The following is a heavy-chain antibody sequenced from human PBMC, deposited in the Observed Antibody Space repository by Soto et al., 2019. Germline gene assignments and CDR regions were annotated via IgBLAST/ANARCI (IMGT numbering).Heavy chain of an antibody. Sequence: GESLKISCAASGFTFSSYWMSWVRQAPGKGLEWVANIKQDGSEKYYVDSVKGRFTISRDNAKNSLYLQMNSLRAEDTAVYYCARVNTGDSYYYYYYYMDVWGKGTTVTVSS. CDR2: IKQDGSEK. J-gene: IGHJ6*03. V-gene: IGHV3-7*03. CDR1: GFTFSSYW. CDR3: ARVNTGDSYYYYYYYMDV. D-gene: IGHD7-27*01.